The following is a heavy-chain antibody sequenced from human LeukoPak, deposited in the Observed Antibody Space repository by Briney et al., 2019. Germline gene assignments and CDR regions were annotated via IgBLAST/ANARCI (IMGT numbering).Heavy chain of an antibody. V-gene: IGHV1-2*02. CDR1: GYTFTGYY. CDR2: INPNSGGT. D-gene: IGHD3-22*01. Sequence: ASVTVSYKASGYTFTGYYMHWVRRARGQGLEWMVWINPNSGGTNYAQKFRGRVTMTRDTSISTAYMELSRLRSDDTAVYYCAREYYDSSGYARFDYWGQGTLVTVSS. J-gene: IGHJ4*02. CDR3: AREYYDSSGYARFDY.